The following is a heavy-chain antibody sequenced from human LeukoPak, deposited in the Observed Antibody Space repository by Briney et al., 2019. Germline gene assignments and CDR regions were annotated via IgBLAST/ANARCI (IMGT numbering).Heavy chain of an antibody. J-gene: IGHJ4*02. Sequence: PGGSLRLSCAASGFTFSNYAMGWVRQAPGKGLEWFSTISSSGAGTYYADSVKGRFTISRDNSKNTLYLQMNSLRAEDTALYYCAKDRGNSGWCFDYWGQGTLVTVSS. CDR3: AKDRGNSGWCFDY. D-gene: IGHD6-19*01. CDR2: ISSSGAGT. V-gene: IGHV3-23*01. CDR1: GFTFSNYA.